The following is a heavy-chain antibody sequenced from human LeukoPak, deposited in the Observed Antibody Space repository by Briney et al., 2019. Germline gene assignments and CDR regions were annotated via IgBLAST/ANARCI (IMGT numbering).Heavy chain of an antibody. V-gene: IGHV3-30*02. CDR2: IRYDGSN. CDR3: AKDLDIVVVVAAVFDY. CDR1: GFSFSDYD. J-gene: IGHJ4*02. D-gene: IGHD2-15*01. Sequence: GGSLRLSCAASGFSFSDYDIHWVRLAPGKGLEWVTFIRYDGSNTYAESVKGRFTISRDNSKNTVYLQMNSLRAEDTAVYYCAKDLDIVVVVAAVFDYWGQGTLVTVSS.